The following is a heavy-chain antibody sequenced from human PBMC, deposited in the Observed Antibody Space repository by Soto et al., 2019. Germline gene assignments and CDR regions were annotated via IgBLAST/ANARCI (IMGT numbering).Heavy chain of an antibody. CDR1: GYTFTSYG. CDR3: ARDDSSGRIRNLYYYYYGMDV. CDR2: ISAYNGNT. D-gene: IGHD3-22*01. Sequence: GASVKVSCKASGYTFTSYGISWVRQAPGQRLDWIGWISAYNGNTNYAQKHQGRVTMTTDTSTSTAYMELRSLRSDDTAVYYCARDDSSGRIRNLYYYYYGMDVWGQGTTVTVSS. J-gene: IGHJ6*02. V-gene: IGHV1-18*01.